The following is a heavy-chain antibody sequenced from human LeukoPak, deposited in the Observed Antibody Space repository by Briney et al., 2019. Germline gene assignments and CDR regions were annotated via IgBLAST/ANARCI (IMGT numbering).Heavy chain of an antibody. CDR2: TNPNSGNT. V-gene: IGHV1-8*01. CDR1: GYTFTSYD. J-gene: IGHJ6*03. D-gene: IGHD1-26*01. Sequence: GASVKVSCKASGYTFTSYDINWVRQATGQGLEWMGWTNPNSGNTGYAQKFQGRVTMTRNTSISTAYMELSSLRSEDTAVYYCARVGAATPGDYYYYMDVWGKGTTVTASS. CDR3: ARVGAATPGDYYYYMDV.